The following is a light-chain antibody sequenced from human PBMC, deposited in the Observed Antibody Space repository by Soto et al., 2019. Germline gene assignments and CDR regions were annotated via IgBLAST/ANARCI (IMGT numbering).Light chain of an antibody. CDR1: QIVSSN. CDR3: QQYNNWPPMYT. CDR2: DAS. V-gene: IGKV3-15*01. J-gene: IGKJ2*01. Sequence: EIVMTQSPATLSVSPGERATLSCRASQIVSSNVAWYQQKAGQAPRLLINDASTRATGIPARFSGSGSGTEFTLTISRLRSEDFAVYFCQQYNNWPPMYTFGQGTKLEIK.